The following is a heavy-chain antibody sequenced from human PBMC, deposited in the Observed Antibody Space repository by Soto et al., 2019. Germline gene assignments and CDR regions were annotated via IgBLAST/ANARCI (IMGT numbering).Heavy chain of an antibody. D-gene: IGHD3-10*01. V-gene: IGHV4-31*03. CDR2: IYYSGST. CDR1: GVSISSGGYY. CDR3: ARGISGSYFPLFDY. Sequence: QVQLQESGPGLVKPSQTLSLTCTVSGVSISSGGYYWSWIRQHPGKGLEWIGYIYYSGSTYYNPSLKSRVTSSVDTSKNQFSLKLSSVTAADTAVYYCARGISGSYFPLFDYWGQGTLVTVSS. J-gene: IGHJ4*02.